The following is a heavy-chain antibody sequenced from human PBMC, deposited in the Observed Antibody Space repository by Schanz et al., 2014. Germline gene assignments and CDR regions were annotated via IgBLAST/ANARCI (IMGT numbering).Heavy chain of an antibody. CDR3: AREQIMAAAGLVDY. V-gene: IGHV1-8*01. J-gene: IGHJ4*01. CDR1: GFNFNNYD. CDR2: MNPKTGNT. Sequence: QVQLVQSGAEVKKPGASVKVSCTASGFNFNNYDINWVRQATGQGLEWMGWMNPKTGNTDHAQKFQGRVTMTTDTSTSTAYMALTDLRSDDTAVYYCAREQIMAAAGLVDYWGHGTLVTVSS. D-gene: IGHD6-13*01.